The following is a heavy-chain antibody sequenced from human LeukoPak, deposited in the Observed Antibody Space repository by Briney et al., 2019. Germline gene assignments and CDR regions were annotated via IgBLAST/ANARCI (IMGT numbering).Heavy chain of an antibody. CDR1: GGSISSYY. V-gene: IGHV4-59*08. CDR3: ARLDPISSI. J-gene: IGHJ4*02. CDR2: IYYSGST. D-gene: IGHD3-3*02. Sequence: SETLSLTCTVSGGSISSYYWSWIRQPPGKGLEWIGYIYYSGSTNYNPSLKSRVTISVDTSKNQFSLKLSSVTAAGTAVYYCARLDPISSIWGQGTLVTVSS.